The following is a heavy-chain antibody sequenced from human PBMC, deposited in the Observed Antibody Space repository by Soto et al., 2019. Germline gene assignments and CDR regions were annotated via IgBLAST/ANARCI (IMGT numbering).Heavy chain of an antibody. CDR1: GGSISSYY. V-gene: IGHV4-59*01. Sequence: SETLSLTCTVSGGSISSYYWSWIRQPPGKGLEWIGYIYYSGSTNYNPSLKSRVTISVDTSKNQFSLKLSSVTAADTAVYYCARGEGRQFQGHYYYYGMDVWGQGTTVTVSS. J-gene: IGHJ6*02. D-gene: IGHD6-19*01. CDR2: IYYSGST. CDR3: ARGEGRQFQGHYYYYGMDV.